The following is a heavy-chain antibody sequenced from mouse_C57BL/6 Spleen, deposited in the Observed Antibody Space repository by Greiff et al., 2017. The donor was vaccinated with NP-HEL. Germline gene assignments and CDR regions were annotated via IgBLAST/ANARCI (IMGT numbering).Heavy chain of an antibody. Sequence: LVESGAELVKPGASVTMSCKASGYTFTTYPIEWMKQNHGKSLEWIGNFHPDNDDTTYNEKFKGKAILTVEKSSSTVYLVLSRLTSDDSAVYYCARASIYDYDWYFEVWGTGTTVTVSS. V-gene: IGHV1-47*01. CDR3: ARASIYDYDWYFEV. CDR2: FHPDNDDT. J-gene: IGHJ1*03. D-gene: IGHD2-4*01. CDR1: GYTFTTYP.